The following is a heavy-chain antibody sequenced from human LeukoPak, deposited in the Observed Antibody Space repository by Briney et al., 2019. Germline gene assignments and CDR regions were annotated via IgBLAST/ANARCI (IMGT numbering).Heavy chain of an antibody. D-gene: IGHD4-23*01. J-gene: IGHJ5*02. CDR1: GGSISSSSYY. Sequence: PSETLSLTCTVSGGSISSSSYYWGWIRQPPGKGLEWIGSIYYSGSTYYNPSLKSRVTISVDTSKNQFSLKLSSVTAADTAVYYCATAFFGGNSFWGWFDPWGQGTLVTVSS. CDR2: IYYSGST. CDR3: ATAFFGGNSFWGWFDP. V-gene: IGHV4-39*01.